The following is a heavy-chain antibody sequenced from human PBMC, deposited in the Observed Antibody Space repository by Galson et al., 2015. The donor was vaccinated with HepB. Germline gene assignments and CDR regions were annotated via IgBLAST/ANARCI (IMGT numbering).Heavy chain of an antibody. CDR1: GFTFSSYG. Sequence: SLRLSCAASGFTFSSYGMHWVRQAPGKGLEWVAVIWYDGSNEYYADSVKGRFTISRDNSKNTLYLQMNSLRAEDTAVYYCASVSGYDSAFDIWGQGTMVTVSS. D-gene: IGHD5-12*01. J-gene: IGHJ3*02. CDR3: ASVSGYDSAFDI. CDR2: IWYDGSNE. V-gene: IGHV3-33*01.